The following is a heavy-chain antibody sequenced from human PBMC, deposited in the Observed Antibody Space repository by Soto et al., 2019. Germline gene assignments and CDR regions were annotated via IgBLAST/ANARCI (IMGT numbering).Heavy chain of an antibody. CDR3: AKAGEIVGATWWYFDY. CDR1: GFTFSSYG. V-gene: IGHV3-30*18. CDR2: ISYDGSNK. D-gene: IGHD1-26*01. J-gene: IGHJ4*02. Sequence: GSLRLSCAASGFTFSSYGMHWVRQAPGKGLEWVAVISYDGSNKYYADSVKGRFTISRDNSKNTLYLQMNSLRAEDTAVYYCAKAGEIVGATWWYFDYWGQGTLVTVSS.